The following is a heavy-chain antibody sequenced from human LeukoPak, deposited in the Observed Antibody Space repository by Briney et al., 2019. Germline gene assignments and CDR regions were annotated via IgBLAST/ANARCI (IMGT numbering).Heavy chain of an antibody. Sequence: PGGSLRLSCAASGFTFSSYWMHWVRQAPGKGLVWVSRISSGGSSTTYADSVKGRFTIYRDNAKNTLYLQMNSLRAEDTAVYYCARGYSGSYRVDYWGQGTLVTVSS. V-gene: IGHV3-74*01. D-gene: IGHD1-26*01. CDR2: ISSGGSST. CDR1: GFTFSSYW. J-gene: IGHJ4*02. CDR3: ARGYSGSYRVDY.